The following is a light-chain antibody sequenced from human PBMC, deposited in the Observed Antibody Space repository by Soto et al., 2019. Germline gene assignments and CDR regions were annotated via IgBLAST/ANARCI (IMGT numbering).Light chain of an antibody. Sequence: DVVMTQSPLSLPVTLGQPASISCRSSQSLVFSDGDTYLRWFHLRPGQSPRRLIYKVSDRDSGVPDRFSGSGSGTDFTLKISRVEADDFGIYYCMQGTHWPYTFGQGTKLEIK. CDR1: QSLVFSDGDTY. CDR2: KVS. J-gene: IGKJ2*01. CDR3: MQGTHWPYT. V-gene: IGKV2-30*01.